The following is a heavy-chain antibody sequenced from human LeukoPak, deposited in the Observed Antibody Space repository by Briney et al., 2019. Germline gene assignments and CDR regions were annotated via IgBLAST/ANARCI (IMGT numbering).Heavy chain of an antibody. J-gene: IGHJ6*02. CDR3: ARTMITMVRGVIYYYGMDV. CDR1: GGSVSSETYY. D-gene: IGHD3-10*01. Sequence: SETLSLTCTVSGGSVSSETYYWSWIRQPPGKGLEWIGYIYNSGSTNYNPSLKSRVTISVDTSKNQFSLKLSSVTAADTAVYYCARTMITMVRGVIYYYGMDVWGQGTTVTVSS. CDR2: IYNSGST. V-gene: IGHV4-61*01.